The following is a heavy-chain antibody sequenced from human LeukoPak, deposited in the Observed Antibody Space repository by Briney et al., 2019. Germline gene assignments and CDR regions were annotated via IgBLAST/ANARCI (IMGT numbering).Heavy chain of an antibody. D-gene: IGHD6-13*01. CDR1: GFTFSRYG. CDR2: IWYDGSNK. Sequence: GGSLRLSCAASGFTFSRYGMHWVRQAPGKGLEWVAVIWYDGSNKYYADSVKGRFTISRDNSKNTLYLQMNSLRAEDTAVYYCARNLRSSSWDGNFDYWGQGTLVTVSS. CDR3: ARNLRSSSWDGNFDY. J-gene: IGHJ4*02. V-gene: IGHV3-33*01.